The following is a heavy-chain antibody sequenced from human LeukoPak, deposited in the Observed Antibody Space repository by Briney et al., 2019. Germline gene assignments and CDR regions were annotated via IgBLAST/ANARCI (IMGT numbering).Heavy chain of an antibody. J-gene: IGHJ4*02. D-gene: IGHD6-13*01. CDR2: INHSGST. CDR3: ARDLKAAAGPHVDY. Sequence: SETLSLTCAVYGGSFSGYYWSWIRQPPGKGLEWIGEINHSGSTNYNPSLKSRVTISVDTSKNQFSLKLSSVTAADTAVYYCARDLKAAAGPHVDYWGQGTLVTVSS. V-gene: IGHV4-34*01. CDR1: GGSFSGYY.